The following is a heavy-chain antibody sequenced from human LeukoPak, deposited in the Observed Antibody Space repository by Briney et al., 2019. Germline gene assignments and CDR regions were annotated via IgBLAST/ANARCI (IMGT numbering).Heavy chain of an antibody. CDR2: ISSGSTYI. Sequence: GSLRLSCAASGFTFSSYSMNWVRQAPGKGLEWVSSISSGSTYIYYADSLKGRFTISRDNAKNSLYLQMNGLRAEDTAVYYCARALSDAPTLGYCSGTSCYTAYWGQGTLVTVSS. D-gene: IGHD2-2*02. CDR3: ARALSDAPTLGYCSGTSCYTAY. J-gene: IGHJ4*02. CDR1: GFTFSSYS. V-gene: IGHV3-21*01.